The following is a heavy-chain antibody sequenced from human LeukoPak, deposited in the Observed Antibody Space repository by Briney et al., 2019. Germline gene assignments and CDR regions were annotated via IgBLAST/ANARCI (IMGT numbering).Heavy chain of an antibody. CDR3: AKDGLPSQLVDYFDY. CDR2: ISGSGGST. V-gene: IGHV3-23*01. CDR1: GFTFSSYA. Sequence: PGGSLRLSCAASGFTFSSYAMSWVRQAPGKGLEWVSAISGSGGSTYYADSVKGRFTISRDNSKNTLYLQMNSLRAEDTAVYYCAKDGLPSQLVDYFDYWGQGTLVTVSS. D-gene: IGHD6-6*01. J-gene: IGHJ4*02.